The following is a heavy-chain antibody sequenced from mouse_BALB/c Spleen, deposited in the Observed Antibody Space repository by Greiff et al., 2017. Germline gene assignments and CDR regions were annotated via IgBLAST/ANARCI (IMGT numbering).Heavy chain of an antibody. CDR2: INPSNGGT. CDR1: GYTFTSYY. V-gene: IGHV1S81*02. D-gene: IGHD2-2*01. Sequence: QVQLQQSGAELVKPGASVKLSCKASGYTFTSYYMYWVKQRPGQGLEWIGEINPSNGGTNFNEKFKSKATLTVDKSSSTAYMQLSSLTSEDSAVYYCTRGGYGYDFDYWGQGTTLTVSS. CDR3: TRGGYGYDFDY. J-gene: IGHJ2*01.